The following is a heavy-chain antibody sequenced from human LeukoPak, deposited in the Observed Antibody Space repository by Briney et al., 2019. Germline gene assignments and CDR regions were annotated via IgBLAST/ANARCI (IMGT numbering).Heavy chain of an antibody. D-gene: IGHD5-24*01. CDR2: INPNSGGT. Sequence: ASVKVSCKPSGYTFTAYYMHWVRQAPGQGLEWMGWINPNSGGTNYAQKFQGRVTMTSDTSINTAYMELSRLMSDDTAVYYCAADGYNSRRFFDYWGQGTLVTVS. CDR1: GYTFTAYY. J-gene: IGHJ4*02. V-gene: IGHV1-2*02. CDR3: AADGYNSRRFFDY.